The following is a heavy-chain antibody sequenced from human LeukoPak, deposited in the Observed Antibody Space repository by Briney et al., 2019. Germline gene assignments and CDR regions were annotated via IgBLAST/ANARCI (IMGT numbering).Heavy chain of an antibody. CDR3: ARGMAREFDC. J-gene: IGHJ4*02. CDR1: GFTFSSYG. V-gene: IGHV3-33*01. CDR2: IWYDGSNK. Sequence: PGRSLRLSCAASGFTFSSYGMHWVRQAPGKGLEWVAVIWYDGSNKYYADSVKGRFTISRDNSKNTLYLQMNSLRAEDTAVYYCARGMAREFDCWGQGTLATVSS. D-gene: IGHD5-24*01.